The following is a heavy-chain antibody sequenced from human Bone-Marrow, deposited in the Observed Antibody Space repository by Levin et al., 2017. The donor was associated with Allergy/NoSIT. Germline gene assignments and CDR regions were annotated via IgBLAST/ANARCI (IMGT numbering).Heavy chain of an antibody. D-gene: IGHD3-22*01. CDR2: SHYSGTA. V-gene: IGHV4-39*02. J-gene: IGHJ4*02. CDR1: GGSVSRSRYY. Sequence: SETLSLTCTVTGGSVSRSRYYWGWIRQPPGKGLEWIGTSHYSGTAYYNLSLKSRVTISVDTSNFSLRVNSVTAADTAVYYCARDLDHHNSGFWPYWGQGALVTVSS. CDR3: ARDLDHHNSGFWPY.